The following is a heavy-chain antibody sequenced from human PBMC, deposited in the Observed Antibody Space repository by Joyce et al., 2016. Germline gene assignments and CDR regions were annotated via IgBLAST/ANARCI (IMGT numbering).Heavy chain of an antibody. V-gene: IGHV3-21*02. J-gene: IGHJ4*02. CDR3: ARDHNSGWYFFDH. CDR1: GFTFSTYI. Sequence: EVQLVESGGGLVKPGGSLRLSCAASGFTFSTYIMTWVRQAPGKGLELVASISSSITYIYYADSVKGRFTISRDNAKNSLFLQMNSLRADDTAMYYCARDHNSGWYFFDHWGQGTLVTVSS. CDR2: ISSSITYI. D-gene: IGHD6-19*01.